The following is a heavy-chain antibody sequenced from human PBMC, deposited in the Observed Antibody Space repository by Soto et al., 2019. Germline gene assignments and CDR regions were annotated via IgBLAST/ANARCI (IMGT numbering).Heavy chain of an antibody. CDR2: LYYGRSA. CDR1: GDSISSYY. V-gene: IGHV4-59*01. Sequence: QVQLQESGPGLVKPSETLSLTCAVSGDSISSYYCMWIRQPPGKGLESIGYLYYGRSANYNPSLMSRVTLSVDTSTNQCSLTLSSMPAADTAVYYCALRSMAVVPECWGQGTLVTVSS. CDR3: ALRSMAVVPEC. J-gene: IGHJ4*02. D-gene: IGHD3-22*01.